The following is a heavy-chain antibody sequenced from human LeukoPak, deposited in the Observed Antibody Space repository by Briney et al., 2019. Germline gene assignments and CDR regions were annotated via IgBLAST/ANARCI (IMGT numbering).Heavy chain of an antibody. D-gene: IGHD3-3*01. CDR1: GYSISSGYY. Sequence: SETLSLTCAVSGYSISSGYYWGWIRQPPGKGLEWIGSIYYSGSTYYNPSLKSRVTISVDTSKNQFSLKLSSVTAADTAVYYCARHAEYYDFWSGRHDQYYFDYWGQGTLVTVSS. V-gene: IGHV4-38-2*01. CDR2: IYYSGST. J-gene: IGHJ4*02. CDR3: ARHAEYYDFWSGRHDQYYFDY.